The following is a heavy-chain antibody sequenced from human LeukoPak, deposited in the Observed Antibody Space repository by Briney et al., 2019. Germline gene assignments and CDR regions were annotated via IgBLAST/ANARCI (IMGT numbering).Heavy chain of an antibody. CDR3: AKEVIGDYYDSSGYPDY. CDR1: GFTFSSYA. V-gene: IGHV3-23*01. J-gene: IGHJ4*02. CDR2: ISGSGGST. D-gene: IGHD3-22*01. Sequence: GGSLRLSCAASGFTFSSYAMSWVRQAPGKGLEWVSAISGSGGSTYYADSVKGRFTTSRDNSKNTLYLQMNSLRAEDTAVYYCAKEVIGDYYDSSGYPDYWGQGTLVNVSS.